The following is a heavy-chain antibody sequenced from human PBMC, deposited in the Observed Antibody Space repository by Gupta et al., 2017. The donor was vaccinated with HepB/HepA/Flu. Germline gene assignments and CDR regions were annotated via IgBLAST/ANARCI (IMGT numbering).Heavy chain of an antibody. Sequence: EVQLVESGGGSVQPGGSLRLSCAGSGFTFSTSWVHWVRQGPGKGLEWLSRINDDGSTIDYADSVKGRFTISRDNAKNTLYLQMNSLRAEDTAVYYCAKAGRWRFDYWGQGTLVTVSS. CDR3: AKAGRWRFDY. CDR1: GFTFSTSW. CDR2: INDDGSTI. D-gene: IGHD2-15*01. J-gene: IGHJ4*02. V-gene: IGHV3-74*01.